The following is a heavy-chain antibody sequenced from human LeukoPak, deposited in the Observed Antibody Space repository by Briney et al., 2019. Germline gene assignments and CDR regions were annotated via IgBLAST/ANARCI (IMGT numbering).Heavy chain of an antibody. CDR3: AREAPYYYDSSGYYGLGFDY. Sequence: GASVKVSCKPSGYSFRTYGLTWVRQAPGQGLEWVGWVSFNNDYKPYAQRFQGRLTMTTDPSTGTAYMELRSLRSDDTAAYYCAREAPYYYDSSGYYGLGFDYWGQGTLVTVSS. CDR1: GYSFRTYG. V-gene: IGHV1-18*01. CDR2: VSFNNDYK. J-gene: IGHJ4*02. D-gene: IGHD3-22*01.